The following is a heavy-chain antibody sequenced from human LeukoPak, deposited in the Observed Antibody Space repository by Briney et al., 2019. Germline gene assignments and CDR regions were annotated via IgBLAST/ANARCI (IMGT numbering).Heavy chain of an antibody. D-gene: IGHD1-26*01. CDR1: GFTFDDYG. CDR3: ARGVVGATTSNWFDP. CDR2: INWNGGST. J-gene: IGHJ5*02. V-gene: IGHV3-20*04. Sequence: PGGSLRLSCAASGFTFDDYGMSWVRQAPGKGLEWVSGINWNGGSTGYADSVKGRFTISRDNAKNSLYLQMNSLRAEDTALYYCARGVVGATTSNWFDPWGQGTLVTVSS.